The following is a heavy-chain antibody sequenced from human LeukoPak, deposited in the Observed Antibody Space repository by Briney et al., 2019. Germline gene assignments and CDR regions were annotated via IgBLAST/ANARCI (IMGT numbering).Heavy chain of an antibody. J-gene: IGHJ6*03. Sequence: SETLSLTCTVSGGPISSGGYYWSWIRQHPGKGLEWIRYIYYSGSTYYNPSLKSRVTISVDTSKNQFSLKLSSVTAADTAVYYCARDVAFVVGADYYYYMDVWGKGTTVTVSS. CDR3: ARDVAFVVGADYYYYMDV. CDR1: GGPISSGGYY. CDR2: IYYSGST. V-gene: IGHV4-31*03. D-gene: IGHD3-3*02.